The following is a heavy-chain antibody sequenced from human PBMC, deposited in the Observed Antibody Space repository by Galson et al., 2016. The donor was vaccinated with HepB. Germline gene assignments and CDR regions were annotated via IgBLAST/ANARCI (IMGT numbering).Heavy chain of an antibody. CDR1: GYTFTTSG. V-gene: IGHV1-18*01. Sequence: SVKVSCKASGYTFTTSGISWVRQAPGQGLEWMGWISTYSGNTKYAQKFQGGLTLTTDSSTTTAYMELRSLRFDDTALYYCARDVQYRFDPWGQGTLVIVSS. CDR2: ISTYSGNT. J-gene: IGHJ5*02. CDR3: ARDVQYRFDP. D-gene: IGHD2/OR15-2a*01.